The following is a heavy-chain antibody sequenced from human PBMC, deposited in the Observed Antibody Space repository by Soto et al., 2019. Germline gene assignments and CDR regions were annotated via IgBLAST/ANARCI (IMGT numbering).Heavy chain of an antibody. CDR3: ARALLSYGGNSNYGMDV. D-gene: IGHD4-17*01. CDR1: GFTFSSYD. Sequence: GSLRLSCAASGFTFSSYDMHWVRQATGKGLEWVSAIGTAGDTYYPGSVKGRFTISRENAKNSLYLQMNSLRAGDTAVYYCARALLSYGGNSNYGMDVWGQGTTVTVSS. CDR2: IGTAGDT. J-gene: IGHJ6*02. V-gene: IGHV3-13*01.